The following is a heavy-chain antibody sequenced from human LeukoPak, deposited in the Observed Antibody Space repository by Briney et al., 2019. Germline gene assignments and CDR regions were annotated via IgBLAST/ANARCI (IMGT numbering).Heavy chain of an antibody. J-gene: IGHJ4*02. CDR1: GFTFKKYW. V-gene: IGHV3-7*01. CDR2: IKEDGSET. Sequence: GGSLRLSCAASGFTFKKYWMNWVRQVPGKGLECLANIKEDGSETYYADSVKGRFTISRDNPKNLLFLQINSLRVEDTAVYYCARETPRRGETRDGYRWGQGTLVIVSS. D-gene: IGHD5-24*01. CDR3: ARETPRRGETRDGYR.